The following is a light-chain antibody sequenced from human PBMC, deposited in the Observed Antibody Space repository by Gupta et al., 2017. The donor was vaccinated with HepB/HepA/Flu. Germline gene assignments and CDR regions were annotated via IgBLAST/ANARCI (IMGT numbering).Light chain of an antibody. J-gene: IGKJ2*01. CDR2: GAS. Sequence: EIVMTQSPATLSVSPGERATLSCRASQSVSSNLAWYQQKPGQAPRLLIYGASTRATGIPARFSASGSVTAFTLTISSLQSEAFAVYSCQQKNTWPLNFGQGTKLEIK. CDR3: QQKNTWPLN. V-gene: IGKV3-15*01. CDR1: QSVSSN.